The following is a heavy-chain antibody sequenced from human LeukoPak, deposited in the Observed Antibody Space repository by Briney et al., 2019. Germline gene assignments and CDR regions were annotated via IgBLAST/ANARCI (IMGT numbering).Heavy chain of an antibody. CDR2: INPNSGGT. CDR3: ARLLPEPLDYYYMDV. J-gene: IGHJ6*03. CDR1: GYTFTGYY. Sequence: ASVKVSCKASGYTFTGYYMHWVRQAPGQGLEWMGWINPNSGGTNYAQKFQGRVTMTRDTSISTAYMELSRLRSDDTAVYYCARLLPEPLDYYYMDVWGKGTTVTVSS. D-gene: IGHD1-14*01. V-gene: IGHV1-2*02.